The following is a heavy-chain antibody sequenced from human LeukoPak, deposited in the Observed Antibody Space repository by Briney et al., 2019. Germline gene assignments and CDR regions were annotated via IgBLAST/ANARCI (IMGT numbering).Heavy chain of an antibody. V-gene: IGHV4-34*01. CDR2: ISPSGGT. J-gene: IGHJ4*01. D-gene: IGHD1-14*01. Sequence: SETLSLTCAVYGGSFSGYYWSWIRQPPGKGLEWIGEISPSGGTTYNPSLKTRVTISTDTSKNQFSLKLNSVTAADTAVYYCAGDHYLALKDWGHGMLVTVSS. CDR1: GGSFSGYY. CDR3: AGDHYLALKD.